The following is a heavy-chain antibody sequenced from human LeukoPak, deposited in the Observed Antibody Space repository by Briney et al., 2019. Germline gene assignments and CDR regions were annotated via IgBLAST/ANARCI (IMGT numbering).Heavy chain of an antibody. CDR2: INPNSGVT. CDR1: GYTFTGYY. J-gene: IGHJ4*02. Sequence: ASVKVSCKASGYTFTGYYMHWVRQAPGQGLEWMGWINPNSGVTNYAQKFQGRVTMTRDTSISTAYMELSRLRSDDTAVYYCARDMGPHSGSYSGGDYWGQGTLVTVSS. CDR3: ARDMGPHSGSYSGGDY. D-gene: IGHD1-26*01. V-gene: IGHV1-2*02.